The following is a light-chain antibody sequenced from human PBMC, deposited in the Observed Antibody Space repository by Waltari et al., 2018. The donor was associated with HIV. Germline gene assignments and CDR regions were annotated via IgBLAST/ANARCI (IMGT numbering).Light chain of an antibody. CDR2: EVS. Sequence: QSALTQPASVSGSPGQSITISCTGTSSDIGGSNYISWYQQYPGKAPKLMIYEVSNRPSGVSYRFSGSKSGNTASLTISGIQAEDEADYYCAAWDDSLNAVVFGGGTKLTVL. V-gene: IGLV2-14*01. J-gene: IGLJ2*01. CDR3: AAWDDSLNAVV. CDR1: SSDIGGSNY.